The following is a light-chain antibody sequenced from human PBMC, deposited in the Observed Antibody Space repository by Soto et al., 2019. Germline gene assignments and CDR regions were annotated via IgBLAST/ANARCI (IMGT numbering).Light chain of an antibody. V-gene: IGLV1-47*01. Sequence: QSVLTQPPSASGTPGQRVTISCSGSSSNIGSNYVYWYQQFPGTAPKLLIYRNNQRPSGVPDRFSGSKSGTSASLAISGLRSEDEADYYCAAWDGSMGIFGTGTKVTVL. J-gene: IGLJ1*01. CDR2: RNN. CDR1: SSNIGSNY. CDR3: AAWDGSMGI.